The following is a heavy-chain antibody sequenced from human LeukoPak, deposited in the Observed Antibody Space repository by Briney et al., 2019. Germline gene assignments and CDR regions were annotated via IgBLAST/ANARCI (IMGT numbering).Heavy chain of an antibody. CDR2: INAGNGNT. CDR1: GYTFTSYA. V-gene: IGHV1-3*01. J-gene: IGHJ6*02. D-gene: IGHD4-17*01. CDR3: ARDGYGDYYYGMDV. Sequence: GASVKVSCTASGYTFTSYAMHWVRQAPGQRLEWMGWINAGNGNTKYSQKFQGRVTITRDTSASTAYMGLSSLRSEDTAVYYCARDGYGDYYYGMDVWGQGTTVTVSS.